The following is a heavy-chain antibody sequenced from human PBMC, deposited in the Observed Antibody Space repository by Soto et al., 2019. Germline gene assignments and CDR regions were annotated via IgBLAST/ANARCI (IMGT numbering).Heavy chain of an antibody. CDR1: GFTVSAKY. CDR3: ARERGGGATGGYFDY. CDR2: VYSDGTT. J-gene: IGHJ4*02. Sequence: EVQLVETGGGLIQPGGSLRLSCAASGFTVSAKYMTWVRQAPGKGLEWVSVVYSDGTTYYADSVKGRFTISRDNSKNTLYHQMNSLRAEDTAVYYCARERGGGATGGYFDYWGQGTLVTVSS. V-gene: IGHV3-53*02. D-gene: IGHD3-16*01.